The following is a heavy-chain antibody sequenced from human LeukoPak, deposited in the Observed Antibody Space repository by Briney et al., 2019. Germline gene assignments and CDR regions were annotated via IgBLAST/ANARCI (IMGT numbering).Heavy chain of an antibody. CDR3: ARHKGGWNFDY. D-gene: IGHD3-16*01. V-gene: IGHV4-34*01. CDR1: GGSFSGYY. CDR2: INHSGST. Sequence: SETLSLTCAVYGGSFSGYYWSWIRQPPGKGLEWIGEINHSGSTNYNPSLKSRVTISVDTSKNQFSLKLSSVTAADTAVYYCARHKGGWNFDYWGQGTLVTVSS. J-gene: IGHJ4*02.